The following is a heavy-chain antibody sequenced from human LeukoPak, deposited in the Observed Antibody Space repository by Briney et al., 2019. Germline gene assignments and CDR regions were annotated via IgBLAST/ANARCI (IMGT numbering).Heavy chain of an antibody. Sequence: SEPLTLTCTVSGGSFRSYYWSWIRQPAGKGLECIGCIYTSGRTNYSTSLKSRVTISQDTSKNHFSPTLSSAAAADTAVFYLLSEPSGGWYYCFDYWGQGTLVTVSS. CDR1: GGSFRSYY. V-gene: IGHV4-4*07. CDR3: LSEPSGGWYYCFDY. CDR2: IYTSGRT. J-gene: IGHJ4*02. D-gene: IGHD6-19*01.